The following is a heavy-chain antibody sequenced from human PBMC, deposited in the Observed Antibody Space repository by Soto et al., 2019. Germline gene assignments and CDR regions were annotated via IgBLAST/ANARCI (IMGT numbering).Heavy chain of an antibody. D-gene: IGHD3-22*01. Sequence: SVKVSCKASGGTFSSNSISWVRQAPGQGLEWMGGVIPTFGTAKYAQKFQGRVTITADASTNTSYMELRSLTSEDTAVYYCAKFSRSSYYDSSAYHWGQGTLVTVSS. CDR2: VIPTFGTA. J-gene: IGHJ4*02. CDR1: GGTFSSNS. V-gene: IGHV1-69*13. CDR3: AKFSRSSYYDSSAYH.